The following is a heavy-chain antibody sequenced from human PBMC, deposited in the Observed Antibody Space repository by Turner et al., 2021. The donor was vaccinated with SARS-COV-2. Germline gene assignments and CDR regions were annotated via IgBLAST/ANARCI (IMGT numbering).Heavy chain of an antibody. J-gene: IGHJ2*01. CDR2: IIPILGIA. CDR3: ARGQGSGWRPFDL. CDR1: GGTFSSSA. Sequence: QVQLVQSGAEVKKPGSSVKVSCKASGGTFSSSAISWVRQAPGQGLEWMGRIIPILGIANYAQKSQGRGTITANTSTSTAYMELSSLRSEDTAVYYCARGQGSGWRPFDLWGRGTLVTVSS. V-gene: IGHV1-69*04. D-gene: IGHD6-19*01.